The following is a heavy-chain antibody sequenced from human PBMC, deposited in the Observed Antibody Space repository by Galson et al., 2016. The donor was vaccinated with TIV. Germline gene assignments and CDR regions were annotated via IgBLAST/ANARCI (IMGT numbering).Heavy chain of an antibody. CDR1: GFTFSSYA. CDR2: VSGSGGSR. D-gene: IGHD7-27*01. Sequence: SLRLSCAASGFTFSSYAMSWVRQAPGKGLEWDSYVSGSGGSRYYADSVKGRFALSRDSSKSTLYLQMNSLRSDDTALYYCAKLGPDAFEVWGQGTMVTVSS. CDR3: AKLGPDAFEV. J-gene: IGHJ3*01. V-gene: IGHV3-23*01.